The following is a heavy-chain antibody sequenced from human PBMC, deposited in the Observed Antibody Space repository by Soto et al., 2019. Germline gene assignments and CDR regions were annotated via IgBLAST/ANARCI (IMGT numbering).Heavy chain of an antibody. CDR3: ARHYSSSWYSAFDI. J-gene: IGHJ3*02. D-gene: IGHD6-13*01. CDR2: IDPSDSYT. V-gene: IGHV5-10-1*01. CDR1: GYSFTSYW. Sequence: PGESLKISCKCSGYSFTSYWISWVRQMPGKGLEWMGRIDPSDSYTNYSPSFQGHVTISADKSISTAYLQWSSLKASDTAMYYCARHYSSSWYSAFDIWGQGTMVTVSS.